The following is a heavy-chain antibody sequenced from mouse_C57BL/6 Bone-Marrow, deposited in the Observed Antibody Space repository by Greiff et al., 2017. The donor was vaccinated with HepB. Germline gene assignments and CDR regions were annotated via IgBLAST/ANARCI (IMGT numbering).Heavy chain of an antibody. V-gene: IGHV5-15*01. CDR3: ARHWSVMDY. CDR2: ISNLAYSI. CDR1: GFTFSDYG. J-gene: IGHJ4*01. Sequence: EVMLVESGGGLVQPGGSLKLSCAASGFTFSDYGMAWVRQAPRKGPEWVAFISNLAYSIYYADTVTGRFTISRENAKNTLYLEMSSLRSEDTAMYYCARHWSVMDYWGQGTSVTVSS.